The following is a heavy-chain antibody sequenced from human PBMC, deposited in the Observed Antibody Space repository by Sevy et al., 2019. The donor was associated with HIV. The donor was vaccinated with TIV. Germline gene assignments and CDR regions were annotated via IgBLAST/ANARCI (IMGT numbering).Heavy chain of an antibody. CDR3: ARHCSGGSCYSLLPHYYYGMDV. V-gene: IGHV3-7*01. J-gene: IGHJ6*02. D-gene: IGHD2-15*01. CDR1: GFTFNMYW. Sequence: GRSLRLSCAASGFTFNMYWMTWVRQAPGKGLEWVANIKEDGSERNYLDSVKRRFTISRDNVKESLYLQINSLRAEDTAVYYCARHCSGGSCYSLLPHYYYGMDVWGQGTTVTVSS. CDR2: IKEDGSER.